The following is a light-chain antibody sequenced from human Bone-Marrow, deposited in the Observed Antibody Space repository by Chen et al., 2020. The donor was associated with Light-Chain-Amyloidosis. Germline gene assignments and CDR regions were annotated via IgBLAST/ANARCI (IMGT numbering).Light chain of an antibody. V-gene: IGLV2-23*01. J-gene: IGLJ1*01. Sequence: QSALTQPASVAGSPGPEITISCTGTSSDVGSYNLVPWYQQHPGKAPKLMIYEDSKRPSGVSNRFSGSKSGNTASLTISGLQAEDEADYYCCSYAGSSTLYVFGTGTKVTVL. CDR1: SSDVGSYNL. CDR3: CSYAGSSTLYV. CDR2: EDS.